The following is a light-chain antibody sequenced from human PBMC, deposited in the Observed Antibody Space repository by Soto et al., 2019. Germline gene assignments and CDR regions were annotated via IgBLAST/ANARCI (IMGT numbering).Light chain of an antibody. CDR1: SSNIGAGFD. V-gene: IGLV1-40*01. CDR2: GDT. CDR3: QSYYSGLGGYLV. J-gene: IGLJ3*02. Sequence: QSVLTQPPSVSGAPGQRVTISCTGSSSNIGAGFDVHWYQRRPGAAPQLIIFGDTNRPSGVPDRFSGSRSDTSAALAITGRQGVDEADYFCQSYYSGLGGYLVFGGGTKLTVL.